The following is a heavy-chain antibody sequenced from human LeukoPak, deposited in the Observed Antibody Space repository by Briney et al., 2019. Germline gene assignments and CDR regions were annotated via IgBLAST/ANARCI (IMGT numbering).Heavy chain of an antibody. CDR3: ATEPGGATAVEY. CDR1: GYTLTELS. J-gene: IGHJ4*02. CDR2: FDPEDGET. Sequence: ASVKVPCKVSGYTLTELSMHWVRQAPGKGLEWMGGFDPEDGETIYAQKFQGRVTMTEDTSTDTAYMELSSLRSEDTAVYYCATEPGGATAVEYWGQGTLVTVSS. D-gene: IGHD1-26*01. V-gene: IGHV1-24*01.